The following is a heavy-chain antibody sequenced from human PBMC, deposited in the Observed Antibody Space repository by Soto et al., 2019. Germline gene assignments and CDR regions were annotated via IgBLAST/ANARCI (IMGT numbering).Heavy chain of an antibody. D-gene: IGHD3-3*01. CDR2: ISSSSSTI. V-gene: IGHV3-48*01. Sequence: GGSLRLSCVASGFTFSSYSMNWVRQAPGKGLEWVSYISSSSSTIYYADSVKGRFTISRDNAKNSLYLQMNSLRAEDTAVYYCARDQGFLEPDYMDVWGKGTTVTVSS. J-gene: IGHJ6*03. CDR1: GFTFSSYS. CDR3: ARDQGFLEPDYMDV.